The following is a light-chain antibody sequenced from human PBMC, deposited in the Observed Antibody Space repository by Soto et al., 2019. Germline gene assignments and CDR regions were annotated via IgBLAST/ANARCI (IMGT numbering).Light chain of an antibody. Sequence: DIQMTQSPSPLSASVGDRVYITCRTSQSISSYLNWYQAKPGKAPKLLIYEASTLESGVPSRFSGSGSGTDFTLTISSLQPEDSATYYCQQLRMYPSTFGGGTKVDIK. CDR3: QQLRMYPST. J-gene: IGKJ4*01. CDR2: EAS. V-gene: IGKV1-39*01. CDR1: QSISSY.